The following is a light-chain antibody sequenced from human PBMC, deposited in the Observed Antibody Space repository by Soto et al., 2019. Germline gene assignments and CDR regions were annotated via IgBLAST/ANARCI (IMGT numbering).Light chain of an antibody. CDR1: QSVSSN. CDR3: QKYNNWART. Sequence: EIVMTPSQATLSVSPLERANLSCRSSQSVSSNLALYQQKPGQAPRLLIYGASTRATGIPARFSGSGSGTEFTLTISSLQSEDFAVYFCQKYNNWARTFGQGTKVDIK. V-gene: IGKV3-15*01. J-gene: IGKJ1*01. CDR2: GAS.